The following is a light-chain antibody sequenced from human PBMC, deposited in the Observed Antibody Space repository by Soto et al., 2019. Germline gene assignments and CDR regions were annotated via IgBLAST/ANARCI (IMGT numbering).Light chain of an antibody. Sequence: DTQMTQSPSILSASVGDRVIITCRASQSIKTWLAWYQQKPGKAPKVLIYKASTLQSGVPSRFSGSGSGTEFTLTISSLQPDDFATYYCQQYTNYWTFGQGTKVEIK. CDR1: QSIKTW. V-gene: IGKV1-5*03. CDR2: KAS. CDR3: QQYTNYWT. J-gene: IGKJ1*01.